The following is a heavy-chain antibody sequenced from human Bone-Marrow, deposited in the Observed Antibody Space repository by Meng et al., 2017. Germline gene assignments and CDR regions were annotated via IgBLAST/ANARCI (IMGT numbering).Heavy chain of an antibody. D-gene: IGHD4-17*01. V-gene: IGHV4-31*03. CDR2: IYYSGST. CDR3: ASLYGDSSVWYLDL. Sequence: QVQPQESSQGPGKPSQTLSLTCPVSGGSSSSGNHYWSWIRQHPGQGLEYIGYIYYSGSTYYNPSLKRRVIISVDTSKNQFSLRLNSVTAADTAVYYCASLYGDSSVWYLDLWGRGTLVTVSS. J-gene: IGHJ2*01. CDR1: GGSSSSGNHY.